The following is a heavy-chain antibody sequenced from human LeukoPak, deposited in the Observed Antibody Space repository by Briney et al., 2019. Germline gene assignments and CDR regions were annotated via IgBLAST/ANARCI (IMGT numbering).Heavy chain of an antibody. J-gene: IGHJ4*02. CDR2: ISYDGSNK. CDR1: GFTFSSYA. Sequence: PGRCLRLSCAASGFTFSSYAMHWVRQAPGKGLEWVAVISYDGSNKYYADSVKGRFTISRDNSKNTLYLQMNSLRAEDTAVYYCASCYYGSGSYGDYFDCWGQGTLVTVSS. D-gene: IGHD3-10*01. V-gene: IGHV3-30-3*01. CDR3: ASCYYGSGSYGDYFDC.